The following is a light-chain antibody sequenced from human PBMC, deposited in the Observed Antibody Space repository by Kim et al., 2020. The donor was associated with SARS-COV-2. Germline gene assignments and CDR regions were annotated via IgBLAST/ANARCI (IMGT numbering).Light chain of an antibody. CDR3: QVWDNYTDHVV. Sequence: PGRTARITCGGRNIGTNSVHWYLQKPGQGPVLVMKYDRDRPSGIPGRISGSNSGSTATLTITRVEAGDEADYYCQVWDNYTDHVVFGGGTQLTVL. CDR1: NIGTNS. V-gene: IGLV3-21*04. CDR2: YDR. J-gene: IGLJ2*01.